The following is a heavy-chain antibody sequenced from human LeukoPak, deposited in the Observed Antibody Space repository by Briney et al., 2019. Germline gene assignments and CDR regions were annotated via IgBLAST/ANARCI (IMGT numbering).Heavy chain of an antibody. J-gene: IGHJ6*02. Sequence: SETLSLTCTVSGGSISSDYWSWIRQSPGKGLEWIGYIYYSGTTSYNPSLKSRVTISLDTSKNQFSLKLSSVTAADTAVYYCARGRLNYDILTGYYRSGYGMDVWGQGTTVTVSS. V-gene: IGHV4-59*01. CDR3: ARGRLNYDILTGYYRSGYGMDV. CDR1: GGSISSDY. D-gene: IGHD3-9*01. CDR2: IYYSGTT.